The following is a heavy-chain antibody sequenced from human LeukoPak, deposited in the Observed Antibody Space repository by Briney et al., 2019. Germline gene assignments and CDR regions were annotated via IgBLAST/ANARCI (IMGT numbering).Heavy chain of an antibody. V-gene: IGHV3-23*01. D-gene: IGHD6-13*01. Sequence: TGRSLRLSCAASGFTFSSYALSWVRQAPGKGLEWVSGISENGGTTFYADSVKGRFTITRDNSKNTLYVQMNSLRGEDTAVYYCAKDYGPKQLVFFDSWGQGTLVTVSS. CDR3: AKDYGPKQLVFFDS. CDR1: GFTFSSYA. J-gene: IGHJ4*02. CDR2: ISENGGTT.